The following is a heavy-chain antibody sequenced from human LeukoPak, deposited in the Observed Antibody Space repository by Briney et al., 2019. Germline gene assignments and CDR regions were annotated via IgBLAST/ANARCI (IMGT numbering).Heavy chain of an antibody. Sequence: PSETLSLTCTVPGGSISSYYWSWIRQPPGKGLEWIGYIYYSGSTNYNPSLKSRVTISVDTSKNQFSLKLSSVTAADTAVYYCAREVGATRSLYYYYYMDVWGKGTTVTVSS. D-gene: IGHD1-26*01. J-gene: IGHJ6*03. V-gene: IGHV4-59*01. CDR2: IYYSGST. CDR1: GGSISSYY. CDR3: AREVGATRSLYYYYYMDV.